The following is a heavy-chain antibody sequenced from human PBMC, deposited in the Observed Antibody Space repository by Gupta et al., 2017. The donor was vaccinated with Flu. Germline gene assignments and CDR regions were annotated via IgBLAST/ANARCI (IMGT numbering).Heavy chain of an antibody. J-gene: IGHJ4*02. V-gene: IGHV3-13*01. D-gene: IGHD3-10*01. CDR3: VRGRGDRFDY. CDR1: GFTFSNYD. Sequence: EVQLVESGGGLVQPGGSLRLSCAASGFTFSNYDMHWVRQATGEGLVWVSGIGNGGATHYPDSGKGRFTISRENAKNALYLQMDSLRAGDTAVYYCVRGRGDRFDYWGQGTLVTVSS. CDR2: IGNGGAT.